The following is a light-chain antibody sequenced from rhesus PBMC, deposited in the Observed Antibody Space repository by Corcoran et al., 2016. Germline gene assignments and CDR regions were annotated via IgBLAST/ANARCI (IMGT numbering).Light chain of an antibody. CDR1: QDISRW. J-gene: IGKJ1*01. CDR3: LQYNNIPWT. CDR2: KAS. Sequence: DILMTQSPSSLSASVGDTVTITCRASQDISRWLAWYQQKPGKAPKLLIQKASSLQSGAPSRFSGSGSGTDFTLTISGLQSEDVARYFCLQYNNIPWTFGQGTKVEIK. V-gene: IGKV1-22*01.